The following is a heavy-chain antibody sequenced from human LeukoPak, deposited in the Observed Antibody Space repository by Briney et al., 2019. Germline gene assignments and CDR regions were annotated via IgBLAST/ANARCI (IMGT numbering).Heavy chain of an antibody. CDR3: TRVVAAAGANFDY. Sequence: SETLSLTCAVYGGSFSGCYWSWVRQPPGKGLEWIGEINHSGSTNYNPSLKSRVTISVDTSKNQFSLKLSSVTAADTAVYYCTRVVAAAGANFDYWGQGTLVTVSS. D-gene: IGHD6-13*01. V-gene: IGHV4-34*01. CDR1: GGSFSGCY. CDR2: INHSGST. J-gene: IGHJ4*02.